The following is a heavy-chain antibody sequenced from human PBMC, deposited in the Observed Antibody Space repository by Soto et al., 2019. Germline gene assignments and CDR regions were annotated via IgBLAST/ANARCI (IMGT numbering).Heavy chain of an antibody. Sequence: EVQLLESGGGLVQPGGSLRLSCVASGFTFSSYAMSWVRQAPGGGLDYVSSIGGSGSSTYYADSVKGRFTVSRDNSKNTLYLQMNSLRAEDTAVYYCAKQLNVAMIHADGSWGQGTQVTVSS. CDR3: AKQLNVAMIHADGS. J-gene: IGHJ5*02. CDR1: GFTFSSYA. D-gene: IGHD3-16*01. CDR2: IGGSGSST. V-gene: IGHV3-23*01.